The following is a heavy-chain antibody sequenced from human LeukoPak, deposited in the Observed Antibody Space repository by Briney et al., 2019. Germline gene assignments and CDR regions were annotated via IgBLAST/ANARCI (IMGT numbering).Heavy chain of an antibody. CDR1: GFSFSSYS. V-gene: IGHV3-7*01. D-gene: IGHD3-3*01. CDR3: ARVTPLRYDFWSGYPNYYMDV. J-gene: IGHJ6*03. CDR2: IKPDDSEI. Sequence: PGGSLRLSCAASGFSFSSYSMNWVRQAPGKGLEWVANIKPDDSEIYYVASVKGRFTISRDNAKNSLYLQMNSLRAEDTAVYYCARVTPLRYDFWSGYPNYYMDVWGKGTTVTVSS.